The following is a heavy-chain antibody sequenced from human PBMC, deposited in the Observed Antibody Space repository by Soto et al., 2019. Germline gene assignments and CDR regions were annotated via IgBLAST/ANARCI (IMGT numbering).Heavy chain of an antibody. Sequence: QVQLVESGGGVVQPGRSLRLSCAASGFTFSSYGMHWVRQAPGKGLEWVAVISYDGSNKYYADSVKGRFTISRDNSKNTLYLQMNSLRAEDTAVYYCAKDLYDETVTTYYYRMDVWGQGTTVTVSS. D-gene: IGHD4-17*01. CDR3: AKDLYDETVTTYYYRMDV. J-gene: IGHJ6*02. CDR2: ISYDGSNK. CDR1: GFTFSSYG. V-gene: IGHV3-30*18.